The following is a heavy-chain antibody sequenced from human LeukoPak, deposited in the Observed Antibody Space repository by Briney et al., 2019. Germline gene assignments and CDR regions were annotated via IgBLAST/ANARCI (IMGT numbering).Heavy chain of an antibody. CDR3: GRVGDTSGYFYYFDY. CDR2: ISYAGGT. V-gene: IGHV4-59*08. CDR1: GGSISSFY. J-gene: IGHJ4*02. D-gene: IGHD3-22*01. Sequence: SETLSLTCAVSGGSISSFYWSWVRQPPGKGLEWVGYISYAGGTTYNPSLKGRVSMSIDTSRYQFSLRLTSVTAADTALYYWGRVGDTSGYFYYFDYWGQGTLVSVSS.